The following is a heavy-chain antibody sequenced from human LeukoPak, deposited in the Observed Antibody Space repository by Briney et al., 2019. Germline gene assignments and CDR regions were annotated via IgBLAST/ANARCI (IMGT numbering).Heavy chain of an antibody. D-gene: IGHD2-15*01. CDR1: GFTFSSYA. J-gene: IGHJ1*01. CDR3: AKDAYCSGGSCYPPEYFQH. CDR2: INGSDGST. V-gene: IGHV3-23*01. Sequence: GGSLRLYCAASGFTFSSYAMSGVRQAPGKGLEWVSAINGSDGSTYYADSVKGRFTISRDNSKNTLYLQMNSLRAEDTAVYYCAKDAYCSGGSCYPPEYFQHWGQGTLVTVSS.